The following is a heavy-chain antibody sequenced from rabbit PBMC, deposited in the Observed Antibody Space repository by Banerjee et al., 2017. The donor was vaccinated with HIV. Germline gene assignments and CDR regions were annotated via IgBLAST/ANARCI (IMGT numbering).Heavy chain of an antibody. CDR1: GLDFSSSYY. V-gene: IGHV1S40*01. D-gene: IGHD8-1*01. Sequence: QSLEESGGDLVKPGASLTLTCKASGLDFSSSYYMCWVRQAPGKGLEWIGCIYTSYSSTWYASWAKGRFTISKTSSTTVALQMTSLTAADTATYFCARGGNSVSYYITLWGPGTLVTVS. J-gene: IGHJ4*01. CDR2: IYTSYSST. CDR3: ARGGNSVSYYITL.